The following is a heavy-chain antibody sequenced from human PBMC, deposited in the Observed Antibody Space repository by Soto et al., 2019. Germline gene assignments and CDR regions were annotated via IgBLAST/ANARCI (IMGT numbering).Heavy chain of an antibody. Sequence: QLQLQESGPGLVKPSQTLSLTCTVSGISISSIDYYWTWIRQSPGKGLEWIGCIDYSGTTYYNPSLKIRVSISEDTSKNQFSLKLTSVAAADTAMYYCASFGVASMNWFDPWGQGTLVTVSS. CDR3: ASFGVASMNWFDP. V-gene: IGHV4-30-4*01. J-gene: IGHJ5*02. CDR2: IDYSGTT. D-gene: IGHD3-3*01. CDR1: GISISSIDYY.